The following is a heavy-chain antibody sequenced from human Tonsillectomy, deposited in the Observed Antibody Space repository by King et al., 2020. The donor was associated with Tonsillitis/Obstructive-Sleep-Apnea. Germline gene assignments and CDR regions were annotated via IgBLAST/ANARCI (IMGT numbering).Heavy chain of an antibody. CDR3: ARLPSPTIRGFDP. D-gene: IGHD5-12*01. CDR2: IYYSGST. Sequence: LQLQESGPGLVKPSETLSLTCTVSGGSISSSNYYWGWIRQPPGKGLEWIGRIYYSGSTYYNPSLKSRVTISVDTSKNQFSLKLSSVTAADTALYYCARLPSPTIRGFDPWGQGTLVTVSS. J-gene: IGHJ5*02. V-gene: IGHV4-39*01. CDR1: GGSISSSNYY.